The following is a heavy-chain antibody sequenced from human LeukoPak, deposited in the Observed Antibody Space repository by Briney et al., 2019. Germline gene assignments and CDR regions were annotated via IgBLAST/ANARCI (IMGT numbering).Heavy chain of an antibody. Sequence: PGGSLRLSCAASGFTPGDYGMHWVRQAPGKGLVWVSRINSDGSSTSYADSVKGRFTISRDNAKNTLYLQMNSLRAEDTAVYYCARAHYYDILGWFDPWGQGTLVTVSS. CDR3: ARAHYYDILGWFDP. J-gene: IGHJ5*02. D-gene: IGHD3-9*01. CDR2: INSDGSST. CDR1: GFTPGDYG. V-gene: IGHV3-74*01.